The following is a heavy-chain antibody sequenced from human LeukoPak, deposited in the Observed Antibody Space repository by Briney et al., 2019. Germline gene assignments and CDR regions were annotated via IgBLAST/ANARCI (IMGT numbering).Heavy chain of an antibody. CDR1: GFTFSSYA. CDR2: ISGSGGST. J-gene: IGHJ4*02. D-gene: IGHD3-3*01. V-gene: IGHV3-23*01. Sequence: GSLRLSCAASGFTFSSYAMSWVRQAPGKGLEWVSAISGSGGSTYYADSVKGRFTISRDNSKNTLYLQMNSLRAEDTAVYYCAKDRYDFWSGYYRGYYFDYWGQGTLVTVSS. CDR3: AKDRYDFWSGYYRGYYFDY.